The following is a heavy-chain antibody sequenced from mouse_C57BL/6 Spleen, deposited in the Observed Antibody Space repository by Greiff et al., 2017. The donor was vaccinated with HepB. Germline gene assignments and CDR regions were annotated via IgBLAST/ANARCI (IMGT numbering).Heavy chain of an antibody. CDR3: ARRATRNAMDY. D-gene: IGHD3-1*01. V-gene: IGHV1-39*01. J-gene: IGHJ4*01. CDR2: INHNYGTT. Sequence: VQLQQSGPDLVKPGASLKISCTASGYSFTDYNMTWVKQSHGKSLEWIGVINHNYGTTSYNQKFKGKATLTVDQSSSTAYMQLNSLTSEDSAVYYCARRATRNAMDYWGQGTSVTVSS. CDR1: GYSFTDYN.